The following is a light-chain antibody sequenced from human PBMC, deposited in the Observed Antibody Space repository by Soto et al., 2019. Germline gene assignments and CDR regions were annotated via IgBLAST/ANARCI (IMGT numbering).Light chain of an antibody. CDR2: DAS. J-gene: IGKJ2*01. CDR3: QKYNPFST. CDR1: QSVSRW. Sequence: DVQMTQSPFTLSASVGDRVTITCRASQSVSRWVAWYQQKPGKAPKLLIYDASTLESGVPSRFSGSGYGTEFTLTISSLQPDDSATYYCQKYNPFSTFGQGTKLEIK. V-gene: IGKV1-5*01.